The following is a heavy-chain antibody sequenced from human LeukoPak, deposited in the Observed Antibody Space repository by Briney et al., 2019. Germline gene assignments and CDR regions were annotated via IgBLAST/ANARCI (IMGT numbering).Heavy chain of an antibody. V-gene: IGHV4-30-2*01. Sequence: SETLSLTCAVSGGSISSDGYSWSWIRQPPGKGLEWIGYIYHSGSTYYNPSLKSRVTISVDKSKNQFSLKLSSVTAADTAVYYCARDKRDIVVVVAATGSWFDPWGQGTLVTVSS. CDR1: GGSISSDGYS. CDR2: IYHSGST. J-gene: IGHJ5*02. D-gene: IGHD2-15*01. CDR3: ARDKRDIVVVVAATGSWFDP.